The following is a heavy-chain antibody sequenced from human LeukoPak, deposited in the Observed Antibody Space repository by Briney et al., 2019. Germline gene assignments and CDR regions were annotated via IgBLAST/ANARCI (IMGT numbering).Heavy chain of an antibody. V-gene: IGHV1-69*13. CDR2: IIPIFGTA. CDR3: ARRGQNWGGNFNWFGP. D-gene: IGHD4-23*01. Sequence: SVKVSCKASGGTLNSYAISWVRQAPGQGLEWMGGIIPIFGTANYAQKFQGRVTITADESTSTAYMELSSLRSEDTAVYYCARRGQNWGGNFNWFGPWGQGTLVTVSS. J-gene: IGHJ5*02. CDR1: GGTLNSYA.